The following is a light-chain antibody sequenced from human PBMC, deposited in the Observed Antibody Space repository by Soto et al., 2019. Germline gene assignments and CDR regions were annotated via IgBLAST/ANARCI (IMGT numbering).Light chain of an antibody. Sequence: DIQMTQSPSSLSASVGDRVTITCRASQSISNYLNWYQQKPGKAPKLLIYAASSLQSGVPSRFSGSGSGTDFTLTNSSLQPEDFATYYCQQSYSTPRTFGQGTKLEIK. CDR3: QQSYSTPRT. CDR2: AAS. CDR1: QSISNY. J-gene: IGKJ2*01. V-gene: IGKV1-39*01.